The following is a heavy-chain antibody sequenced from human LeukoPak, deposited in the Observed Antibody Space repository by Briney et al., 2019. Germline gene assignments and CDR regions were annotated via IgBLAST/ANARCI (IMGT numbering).Heavy chain of an antibody. V-gene: IGHV3-15*07. CDR2: IKSKTDGRTT. CDR3: TTGIMIYDYVWGSYRYTEDFDY. J-gene: IGHJ4*02. D-gene: IGHD3-16*02. CDR1: GFTFSNAW. Sequence: GGSLRLSCAASGFTFSNAWMNWVRQAPGKGLEWVGRIKSKTDGRTTDYAAPVKGRFTISRDDSKNTLYLQMNSLKTEDTAVYYCTTGIMIYDYVWGSYRYTEDFDYWGQGTLVTVSS.